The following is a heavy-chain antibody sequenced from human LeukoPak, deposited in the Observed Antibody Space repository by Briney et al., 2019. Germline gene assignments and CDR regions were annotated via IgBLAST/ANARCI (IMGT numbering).Heavy chain of an antibody. CDR3: AKDESVIPAAVPDY. Sequence: PGGSLRLSCVASGFTFSSYAMSWVRQAPGKGLEWVSGISGSGGSTYYADSVKGRCTISRDNSKNTLYLQMNSLRAEDTAVYYCAKDESVIPAAVPDYWGQGTLVTVSS. CDR2: ISGSGGST. CDR1: GFTFSSYA. D-gene: IGHD6-13*01. J-gene: IGHJ4*02. V-gene: IGHV3-23*01.